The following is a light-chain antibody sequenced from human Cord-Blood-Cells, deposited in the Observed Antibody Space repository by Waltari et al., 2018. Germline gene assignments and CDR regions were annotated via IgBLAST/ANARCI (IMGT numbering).Light chain of an antibody. CDR3: QQSYSTPYT. V-gene: IGKV1-39*01. J-gene: IGKJ2*01. CDR2: AAS. Sequence: TQMTQSPSSLSASVGDRVTITCRASQSISSSLNWYQQKPWKAPKLLIYAASSLQSGVPSRFSGSGSGADVALTISSLQPEDFATYYCQQSYSTPYTVGQGTKLEIK. CDR1: QSISSS.